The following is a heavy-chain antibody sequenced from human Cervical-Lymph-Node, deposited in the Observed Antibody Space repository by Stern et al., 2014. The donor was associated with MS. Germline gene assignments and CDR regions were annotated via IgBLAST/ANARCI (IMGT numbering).Heavy chain of an antibody. CDR1: GGSISSGSYY. J-gene: IGHJ3*02. CDR2: IYTSGST. Sequence: VQLVESGPGLVKPSQTLSLTCTVSGGSISSGSYYWTWIRQPAGKGLEWIGRIYTSGSTHYSPSLKSRVSISIDTLTNHFSLTLSSVTAADTAIYYCARGSALAFDIWGQGTMVTVSS. V-gene: IGHV4-61*02. D-gene: IGHD3-10*01. CDR3: ARGSALAFDI.